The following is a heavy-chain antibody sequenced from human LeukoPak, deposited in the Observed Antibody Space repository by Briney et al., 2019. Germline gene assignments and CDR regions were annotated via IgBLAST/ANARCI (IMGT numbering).Heavy chain of an antibody. CDR1: GFTFSSSA. CDR3: AKDFRPSAVHRNWFDP. J-gene: IGHJ5*02. D-gene: IGHD1-1*01. V-gene: IGHV3-23*01. Sequence: GGSLRLSCAASGFTFSSSAMSWVRQAPGKGLEWVSAISGSGGSTYYADSVKGRFTISRDNPKNTLYLQMNSLRAEDTAVYYCAKDFRPSAVHRNWFDPWGQGTLVTVSS. CDR2: ISGSGGST.